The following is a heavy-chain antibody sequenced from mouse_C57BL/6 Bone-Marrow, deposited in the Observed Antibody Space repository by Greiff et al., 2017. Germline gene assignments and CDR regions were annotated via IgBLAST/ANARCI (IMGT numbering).Heavy chain of an antibody. D-gene: IGHD1-1*01. J-gene: IGHJ1*03. V-gene: IGHV1-39*01. CDR2: INPNYGTT. CDR1: GYSFTDYN. Sequence: EVQLQESGPELVKPGASVKISCKASGYSFTDYNMNWVKQSNGQSLEWIGVINPNYGTTSYNQKFKGKATLTVDQSSSTASMQLNSLPSEDSAVYYCARGGYGSRNWYFDVWGTGTTGTVSS. CDR3: ARGGYGSRNWYFDV.